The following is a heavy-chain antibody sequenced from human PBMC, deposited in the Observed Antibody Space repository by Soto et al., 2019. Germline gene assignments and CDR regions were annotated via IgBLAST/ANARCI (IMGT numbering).Heavy chain of an antibody. V-gene: IGHV5-51*01. CDR3: ATRYSGSYYFDY. D-gene: IGHD5-12*01. CDR1: GYSFTDYW. J-gene: IGHJ4*02. Sequence: PGESLKISCNASGYSFTDYWIAWVRQMPGKGPEWMGLIYPGDSDTRYNPSFQGQVTISADKSVTTIYLQWSSLKASDTAMYYCATRYSGSYYFDYWGQGTLVTAPQ. CDR2: IYPGDSDT.